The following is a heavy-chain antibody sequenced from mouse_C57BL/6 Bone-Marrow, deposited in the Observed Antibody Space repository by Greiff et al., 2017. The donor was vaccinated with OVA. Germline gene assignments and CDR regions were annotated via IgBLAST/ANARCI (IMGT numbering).Heavy chain of an antibody. CDR2: IWSGGST. J-gene: IGHJ1*03. CDR1: GFSLTSYG. Sequence: QVQLQQSGPGLVQPSQSLSITCTVSGFSLTSYGVHWVRQSPGKGLEWLGVIWSGGSTDYNAAFISRLSISKDNSKSQVFFKMNSLQADDTAIYYYARTPHYYGSSYFGYFDVWGTGTTVTVSS. CDR3: ARTPHYYGSSYFGYFDV. V-gene: IGHV2-2*01. D-gene: IGHD1-1*01.